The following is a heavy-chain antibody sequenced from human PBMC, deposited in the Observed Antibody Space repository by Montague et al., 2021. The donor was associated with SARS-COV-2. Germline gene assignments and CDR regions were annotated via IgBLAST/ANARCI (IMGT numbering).Heavy chain of an antibody. CDR3: ARALVPEEWLFGGDYYYYMDV. CDR1: GGSISSYY. Sequence: SETLSLTCTVSGGSISSYYWSWIRQPPGKGPEWIGYIYYSGSTXXXPSXXXRVTISVDTSKNQFSLKLSSVTAADTAVYYCARALVPEEWLFGGDYYYYMDVWGKGTTVTVSS. J-gene: IGHJ6*03. CDR2: IYYSGST. V-gene: IGHV4-59*01. D-gene: IGHD3-3*01.